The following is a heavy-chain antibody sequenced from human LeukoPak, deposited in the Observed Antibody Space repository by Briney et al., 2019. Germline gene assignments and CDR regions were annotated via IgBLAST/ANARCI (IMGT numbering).Heavy chain of an antibody. CDR1: GYAFIGYY. D-gene: IGHD3-10*01. Sequence: ASVKVSCKASGYAFIGYYMHWVRQAPGQGLEWMGWINPSTGATKSAQNFQGRITMTRDTSINTVYMGLSRLTSDDTAIYYCARRPPYYGSGTSNWLDPWGQGTLVIVSS. V-gene: IGHV1-2*02. CDR3: ARRPPYYGSGTSNWLDP. J-gene: IGHJ5*02. CDR2: INPSTGAT.